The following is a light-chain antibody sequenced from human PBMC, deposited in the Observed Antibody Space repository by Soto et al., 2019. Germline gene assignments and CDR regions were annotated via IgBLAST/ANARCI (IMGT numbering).Light chain of an antibody. J-gene: IGKJ2*01. CDR3: QQYYNWPLYP. Sequence: EILMTQSPASLSVSPGGRATLSCRASQDISGNLAWYQQKPGQGPRLLIYGASTRATRIPARFSGSGSGTDFTLTISSLQSEDIAVYYCQQYYNWPLYPFGRGTRLDI. CDR2: GAS. V-gene: IGKV3-15*01. CDR1: QDISGN.